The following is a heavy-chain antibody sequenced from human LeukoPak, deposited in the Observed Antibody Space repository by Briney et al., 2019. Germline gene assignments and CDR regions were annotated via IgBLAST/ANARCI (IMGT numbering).Heavy chain of an antibody. Sequence: PSETLSLTCTVSGGSISSSYYYWGWIRQPPGKGLEWIGEINHSGSTNYNPSLKSRVTISVDTSKNQFSLKLSSVTAADTAVYYCARGATLYCYYGMDVWGQGITVTISS. J-gene: IGHJ6*02. CDR3: ARGATLYCYYGMDV. D-gene: IGHD5-12*01. CDR2: INHSGST. V-gene: IGHV4-39*07. CDR1: GGSISSSYYY.